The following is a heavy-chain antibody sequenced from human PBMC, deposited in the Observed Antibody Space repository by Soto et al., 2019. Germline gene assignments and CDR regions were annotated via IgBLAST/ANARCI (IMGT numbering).Heavy chain of an antibody. CDR1: GFTFSSYA. V-gene: IGHV3-23*01. CDR2: ISGSGGST. CDR3: PKDKEVVTAIFDY. J-gene: IGHJ4*02. Sequence: EVQLLESGGGLVQPGGSLRLSCAASGFTFSSYAMSWVRQAPGKGLEWVSAISGSGGSTYYADSVKGRFTISRDNSKNTLYLQLNSLRAEDTAVYYCPKDKEVVTAIFDYWGQGTLVTVSS. D-gene: IGHD2-21*02.